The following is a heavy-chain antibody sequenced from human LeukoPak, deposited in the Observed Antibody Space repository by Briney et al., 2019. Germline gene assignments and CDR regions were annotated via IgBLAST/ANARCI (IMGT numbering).Heavy chain of an antibody. Sequence: PGGSLRLSCAASGFTFSSYAMSWIRQAPGKGLEWVSAISGSGGSTYYADSVKGRFTISRDNSKNTLYLQMNSLRAEDTAVYYCAKDSLGIFPPLYFDYWGQGTLVTVSS. J-gene: IGHJ4*02. D-gene: IGHD7-27*01. CDR2: ISGSGGST. CDR1: GFTFSSYA. V-gene: IGHV3-23*01. CDR3: AKDSLGIFPPLYFDY.